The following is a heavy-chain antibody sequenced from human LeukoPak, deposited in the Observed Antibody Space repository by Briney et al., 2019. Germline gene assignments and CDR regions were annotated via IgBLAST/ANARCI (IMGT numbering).Heavy chain of an antibody. Sequence: PSETLSLTCTVSGGSISSSSYYWGWIRQPPGKGLEWIGSIYYSGSTYYNPSLKSRVTISVDTSKNQFSLKLSSVTAADTAVYYCAGHPPSYGEDDAFDIWGQGTMVTVSS. CDR2: IYYSGST. J-gene: IGHJ3*02. V-gene: IGHV4-39*01. CDR1: GGSISSSSYY. D-gene: IGHD5-18*01. CDR3: AGHPPSYGEDDAFDI.